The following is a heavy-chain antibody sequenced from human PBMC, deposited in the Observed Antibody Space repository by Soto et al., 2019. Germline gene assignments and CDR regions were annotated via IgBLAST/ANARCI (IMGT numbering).Heavy chain of an antibody. D-gene: IGHD1-26*01. J-gene: IGHJ5*02. Sequence: QVRLVQSGLEVKKPGASVRLSCKTSGYTFTNYGVTWVRQAPGQGLEWMGWVSAYNRNTNYAQKFEDRVIMTTDTSTSTAYLELRNLKSDDTAVYYCASDRLWEPLLSWGAGTLVNVS. CDR1: GYTFTNYG. CDR3: ASDRLWEPLLS. V-gene: IGHV1-18*04. CDR2: VSAYNRNT.